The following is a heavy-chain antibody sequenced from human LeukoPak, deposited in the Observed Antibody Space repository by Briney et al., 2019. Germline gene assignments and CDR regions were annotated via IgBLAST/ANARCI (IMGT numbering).Heavy chain of an antibody. J-gene: IGHJ5*02. CDR2: IHYSMST. V-gene: IGHV4-59*01. Sequence: SETLSLTCTVSGGSISTYWWSWIRQAPGKGLEWIGNIHYSMSTYSNPSLKSRVTISLDTSKNQFSLKLSSVTAADTAMYYCAKYAAVCGPNWLDTWGQGILVTVSS. D-gene: IGHD6-13*01. CDR3: AKYAAVCGPNWLDT. CDR1: GGSISTYW.